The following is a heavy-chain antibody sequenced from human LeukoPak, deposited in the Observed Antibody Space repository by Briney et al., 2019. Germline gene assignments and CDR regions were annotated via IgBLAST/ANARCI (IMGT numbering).Heavy chain of an antibody. D-gene: IGHD4-17*01. J-gene: IGHJ4*02. CDR1: GFTFSSYW. CDR2: IKQDGSEK. Sequence: GGSLRLSCAASGFTFSSYWMSWVRQAPGKGLEWVANIKQDGSEKYYVDSVKGRFTISRDNAKNSLYLQMNSLRAEDTAAYYCARDRRYGDQWYYFDYWGQGTLVTVSS. V-gene: IGHV3-7*01. CDR3: ARDRRYGDQWYYFDY.